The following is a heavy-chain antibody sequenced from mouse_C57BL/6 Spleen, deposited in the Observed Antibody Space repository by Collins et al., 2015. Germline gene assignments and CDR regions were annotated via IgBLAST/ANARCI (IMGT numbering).Heavy chain of an antibody. CDR2: INTNTGEP. Sequence: QIQLVQSGPELKKPGETVKISCKASGYTFTNYGMNWVKQAPGKGLKWMGWINTNTGEPTYAEEFKGRFAFSLETSASTAYLQINNLKNEDTATYFCADLLWLRDFDYWGQGTTLTVSS. D-gene: IGHD2-2*01. V-gene: IGHV9-3*02. J-gene: IGHJ2*01. CDR3: ADLLWLRDFDY. CDR1: GYTFTNYG.